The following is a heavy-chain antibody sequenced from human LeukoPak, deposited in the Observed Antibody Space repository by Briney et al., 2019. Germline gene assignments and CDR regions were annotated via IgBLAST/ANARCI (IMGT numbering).Heavy chain of an antibody. V-gene: IGHV4-4*07. CDR3: ARDHYYDSSGYYYPYYYYMDV. CDR2: IYSSGTT. D-gene: IGHD3-22*01. Sequence: SETLSLTCTVSGGSISSYYWSWIRQPAGKGLEWIGRIYSSGTTTYNPSLKSRVTISVDTSKNQFSLKLSSVTAADTAVYYCARDHYYDSSGYYYPYYYYMDVWGKGTTVTVSS. J-gene: IGHJ6*03. CDR1: GGSISSYY.